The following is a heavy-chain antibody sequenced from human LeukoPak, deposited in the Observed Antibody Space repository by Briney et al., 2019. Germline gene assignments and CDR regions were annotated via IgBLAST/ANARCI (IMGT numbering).Heavy chain of an antibody. V-gene: IGHV3-7*01. D-gene: IGHD1-14*01. CDR1: GFTFSGFW. CDR2: INQDGSGK. Sequence: PGGSLRLSCAASGFTFSGFWMSWVRQAPGKGLEWVANINQDGSGKYYVDSVKGRFTVSRDNAKNSLYLQMNSLEAEDTAVYYCARDGRTWATGSYWGQGTLVTVSS. CDR3: ARDGRTWATGSY. J-gene: IGHJ4*02.